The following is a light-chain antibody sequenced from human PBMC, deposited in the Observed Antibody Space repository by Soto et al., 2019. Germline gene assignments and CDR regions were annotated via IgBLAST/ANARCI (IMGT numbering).Light chain of an antibody. Sequence: QSVLTQPRSVSGSPGQSVTISCTGTSSDVGYYNYVSWYQQHPGKAPKLMIYDVTKRPSGVPDRFSGSKSGNTASLTISGLQAEDEADYYCCSYAGSYTFVFGTGIKVTVL. CDR2: DVT. J-gene: IGLJ1*01. V-gene: IGLV2-11*01. CDR1: SSDVGYYNY. CDR3: CSYAGSYTFV.